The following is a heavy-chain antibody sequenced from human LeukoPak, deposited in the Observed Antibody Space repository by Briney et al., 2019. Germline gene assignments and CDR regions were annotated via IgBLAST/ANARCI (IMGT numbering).Heavy chain of an antibody. J-gene: IGHJ4*02. CDR3: ASRTKWWEYSSGWYY. Sequence: GGSLRLSCAASGFTFSSYEMNWVRQAPGKGLEWVSYISSSGSTIYYADSVKGRFTISRDNAKNSLYLQMNSLRAEDTAVSYCASRTKWWEYSSGWYYWGPGTLVTVSS. D-gene: IGHD6-19*01. CDR2: ISSSGSTI. V-gene: IGHV3-48*03. CDR1: GFTFSSYE.